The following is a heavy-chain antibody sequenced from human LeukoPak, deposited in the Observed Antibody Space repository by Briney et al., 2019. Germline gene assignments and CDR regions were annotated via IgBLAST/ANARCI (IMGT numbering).Heavy chain of an antibody. Sequence: GESLRLSCTASGFIFSDYVMIWVRQAPGKGLEWVSVIYSGGSTYYPDSVKGRFTISRNNSKNTLYLQMNSLRAEDTAVYYCAREARRWYYGSGSYYPYYFDYWGQGTLVTVSS. J-gene: IGHJ4*02. D-gene: IGHD3-10*01. CDR3: AREARRWYYGSGSYYPYYFDY. CDR1: GFIFSDYV. CDR2: IYSGGST. V-gene: IGHV3-53*01.